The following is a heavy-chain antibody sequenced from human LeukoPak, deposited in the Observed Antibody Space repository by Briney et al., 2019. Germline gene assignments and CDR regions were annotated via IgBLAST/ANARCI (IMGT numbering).Heavy chain of an antibody. CDR1: GFTFNTYA. CDR3: ARDLGYYRADY. Sequence: PGGSLRLSCAASGFTFNTYAMNWVRQTPGKGLEWVAIISYDGGNRYYADSVRGRFTISRDNAKNSLYLQMNSLRAEDTAVYYCARDLGYYRADYWGQGTLVTVSS. V-gene: IGHV3-30-3*01. D-gene: IGHD1-26*01. J-gene: IGHJ4*02. CDR2: ISYDGGNR.